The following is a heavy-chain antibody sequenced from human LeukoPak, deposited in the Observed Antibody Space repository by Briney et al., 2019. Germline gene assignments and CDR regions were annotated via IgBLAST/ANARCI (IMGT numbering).Heavy chain of an antibody. V-gene: IGHV4-34*01. Sequence: PSETLSLTCAVYGGSLSGYYWSWIRQPPGKGLEWIGEINQSGITNYNPSLKSRVTISVDTSKNQFSLRLSSVTAADTAVYYCARVLEGSSGQHWYFDLWGRGTLVTVSS. CDR3: ARVLEGSSGQHWYFDL. D-gene: IGHD6-19*01. CDR2: INQSGIT. CDR1: GGSLSGYY. J-gene: IGHJ2*01.